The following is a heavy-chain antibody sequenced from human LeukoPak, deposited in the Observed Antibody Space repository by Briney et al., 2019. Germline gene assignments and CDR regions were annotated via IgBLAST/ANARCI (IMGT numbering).Heavy chain of an antibody. CDR1: GFTFSSYA. CDR3: AKDARFQGESMDV. D-gene: IGHD3-10*01. CDR2: ISGSGGST. Sequence: GGPLRLSCAASGFTFSSYAMSCVRQAPGKGLECVSAISGSGGSTYYADSVTGRFTISRDNSKNKLYLQMNSLRAEDTAVYYCAKDARFQGESMDVWGKGPTVTVSS. V-gene: IGHV3-23*01. J-gene: IGHJ6*04.